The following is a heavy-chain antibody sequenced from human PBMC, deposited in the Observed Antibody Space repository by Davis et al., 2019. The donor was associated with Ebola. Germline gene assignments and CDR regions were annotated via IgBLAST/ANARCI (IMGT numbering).Heavy chain of an antibody. J-gene: IGHJ6*02. D-gene: IGHD2-15*01. CDR2: INHSGST. CDR1: GGSFSGYY. CDR3: AAAVNYYYGMDV. Sequence: MPSETLSLTCAVYGGSFSGYYWSWIRQPPGKGLEWIGEINHSGSTNYNPSLKSRVTILVDTSKNQFSLKLSSVTAADTAVYYCAAAVNYYYGMDVWGQGTTVTVSS. V-gene: IGHV4-34*01.